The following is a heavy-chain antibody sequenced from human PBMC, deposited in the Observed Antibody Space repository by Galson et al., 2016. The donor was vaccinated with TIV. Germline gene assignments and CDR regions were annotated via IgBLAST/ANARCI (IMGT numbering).Heavy chain of an antibody. J-gene: IGHJ4*02. Sequence: CAISGDSVSSTCAAWNWIRQSPSRGLEWLGRTYYRSTWYNDYAASLKRRITINPDTSKNQFSLQLTSVTPEDAAVYYCARGAPSVFGVIMTLDYWGQGTLVTVSS. D-gene: IGHD3-3*01. CDR1: GDSVSSTCAA. V-gene: IGHV6-1*01. CDR3: ARGAPSVFGVIMTLDY. CDR2: TYYRSTWYN.